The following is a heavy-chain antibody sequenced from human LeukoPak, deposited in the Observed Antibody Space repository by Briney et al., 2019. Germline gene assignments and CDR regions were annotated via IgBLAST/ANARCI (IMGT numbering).Heavy chain of an antibody. Sequence: GASVKVSCKASAHTLTSYYMNWVRHAPGQGLEWMGIITPSGASTTYAQKSQGGVTMTTAVSTTTVCMELSSLRSEDTAVYYCARDISTYDGNCCDLWGEGTLVTVSS. J-gene: IGHJ5*02. CDR3: ARDISTYDGNCCDL. CDR2: ITPSGAST. V-gene: IGHV1-46*01. CDR1: AHTLTSYY. D-gene: IGHD4-11*01.